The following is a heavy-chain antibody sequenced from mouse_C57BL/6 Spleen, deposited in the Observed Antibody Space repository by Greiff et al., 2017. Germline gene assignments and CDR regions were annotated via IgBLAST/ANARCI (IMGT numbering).Heavy chain of an antibody. V-gene: IGHV1-66*01. CDR1: GYSFTSYY. CDR2: IYPGSGNT. D-gene: IGHD3-2*02. J-gene: IGHJ2*01. Sequence: QVQLQQSGPELVKPGASVKISCKASGYSFTSYYIHWVKQRPGQGLEWIGWIYPGSGNTKYNEKFKGKATLTADTSSSTAYMQLSSLTSEDSAVYYCARGAQATLDYWGQGTTLTVSS. CDR3: ARGAQATLDY.